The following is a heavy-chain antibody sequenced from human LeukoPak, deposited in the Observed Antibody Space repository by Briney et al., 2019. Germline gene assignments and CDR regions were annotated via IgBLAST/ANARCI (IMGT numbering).Heavy chain of an antibody. V-gene: IGHV3-53*01. J-gene: IGHJ3*02. CDR1: GFTVSSNY. D-gene: IGHD2-2*01. CDR3: ARESTSNDAFDI. Sequence: GGSLRLSCAASGFTVSSNYMSWVRQAPGKGLEWVSVIYSGGSTYYADSVKGRFTISGDNSKNTLYLQMNSLRAEDTAVYYCARESTSNDAFDIWGQGTLVSVPS. CDR2: IYSGGST.